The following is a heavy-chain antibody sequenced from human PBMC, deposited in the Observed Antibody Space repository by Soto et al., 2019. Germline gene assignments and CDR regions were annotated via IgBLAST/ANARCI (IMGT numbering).Heavy chain of an antibody. J-gene: IGHJ4*02. V-gene: IGHV5-10-1*01. Sequence: GESLKISCKGSGYSFTSYWISWVRQMPGKGLEWMGRIDPSDSYTNYSPSFQGHVTISADKSISTAYLQWSRLKASDTAMYYCAIHLYSGSYYDYWGQGTLVTVCS. D-gene: IGHD1-26*01. CDR3: AIHLYSGSYYDY. CDR1: GYSFTSYW. CDR2: IDPSDSYT.